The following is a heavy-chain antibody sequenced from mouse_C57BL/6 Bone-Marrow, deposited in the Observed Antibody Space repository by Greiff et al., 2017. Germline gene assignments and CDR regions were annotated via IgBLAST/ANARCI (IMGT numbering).Heavy chain of an antibody. V-gene: IGHV14-4*01. D-gene: IGHD2-10*02. J-gene: IGHJ4*01. CDR1: GFNIKDDY. Sequence: EVQLQQSGAELVRPGASVKLSCTASGFNIKDDYMHWVKQRPEQGLEWIGWIDPENGDTEYASKFQGKATIPADTSSNTAYLQLSILTSEDTAVYYCTRVWLDYWGQGTSVTVSS. CDR3: TRVWLDY. CDR2: IDPENGDT.